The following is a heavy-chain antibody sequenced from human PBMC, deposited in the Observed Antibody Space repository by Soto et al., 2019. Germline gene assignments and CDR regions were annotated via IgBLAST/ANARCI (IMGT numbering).Heavy chain of an antibody. CDR1: GYSFTRYG. J-gene: IGHJ6*02. CDR2: INAYNGNT. Sequence: QVQLVQSGAEVKNPGASVKVSCKASGYSFTRYGIGWARPAPGQGLEWMGWINAYNGNTNYAQNLQGRLTLTTATSTTTAYMELRSLRSNDTAIYYCAMVDVYVTPSPQDDWGQGTTVTVSS. V-gene: IGHV1-18*01. D-gene: IGHD3-16*01. CDR3: AMVDVYVTPSPQDD.